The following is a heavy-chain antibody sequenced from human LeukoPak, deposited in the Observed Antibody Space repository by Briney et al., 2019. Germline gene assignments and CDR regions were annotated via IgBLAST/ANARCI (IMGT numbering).Heavy chain of an antibody. D-gene: IGHD1-26*01. CDR1: GFTFSSYG. CDR2: ISYDGSTK. J-gene: IGHJ6*02. CDR3: AKVLYSGSSRGYGMDV. Sequence: GGSLRLSCAASGFTFSSYGMHWVRQAPGKGLEWVSVISYDGSTKYYADSVKGRFTISRDNSKNTLYLHMNSLRAEDTSVYHCAKVLYSGSSRGYGMDVWGQGTTVTVSS. V-gene: IGHV3-30*18.